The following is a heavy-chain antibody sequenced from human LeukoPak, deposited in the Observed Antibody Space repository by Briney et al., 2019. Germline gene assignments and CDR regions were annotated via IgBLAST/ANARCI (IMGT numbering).Heavy chain of an antibody. V-gene: IGHV4-4*07. CDR2: IYTSGST. D-gene: IGHD3-10*01. J-gene: IGHJ5*02. Sequence: SETLSLTCTVSGGSISSYYWSWIRQPAGKGLEWIGRIYTSGSTNYNPSLKSRVTMSVDTSKNQFSLKLSSVTAADTAVYYCARGRMVRGVIIWFDPWGQGTLVTVSS. CDR3: ARGRMVRGVIIWFDP. CDR1: GGSISSYY.